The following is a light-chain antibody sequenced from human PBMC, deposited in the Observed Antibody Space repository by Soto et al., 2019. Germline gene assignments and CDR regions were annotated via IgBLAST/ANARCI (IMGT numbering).Light chain of an antibody. CDR3: QQYDSYPIT. V-gene: IGKV1-16*01. CDR2: GAT. Sequence: DIQMTQSPSSLSASIGDRVTITCRASQGINNYLAWFQQKPGKAPKSLIYGATNLQSGVPSRFSGSGSGADFTLTISSLQPEDSATYYCQQYDSYPITFGQGTRLEIK. J-gene: IGKJ5*01. CDR1: QGINNY.